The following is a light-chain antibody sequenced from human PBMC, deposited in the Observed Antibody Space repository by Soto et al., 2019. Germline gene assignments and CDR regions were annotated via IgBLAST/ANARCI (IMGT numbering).Light chain of an antibody. Sequence: QAVVTQPPSVSGAPGQRVTISCTGSSSNIGAGYDVHWYQQLPGTAPKLLIYGNSNRPSGVPDRFSDSKSGTSASLAITGLQAEDEADYYCQSYDSSLSGHVVFGGGTKLTVL. V-gene: IGLV1-40*01. CDR3: QSYDSSLSGHVV. CDR1: SSNIGAGYD. J-gene: IGLJ2*01. CDR2: GNS.